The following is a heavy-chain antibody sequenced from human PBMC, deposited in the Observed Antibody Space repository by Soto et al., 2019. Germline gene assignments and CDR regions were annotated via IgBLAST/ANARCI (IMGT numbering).Heavy chain of an antibody. CDR3: ARGDDYGNRKAD. Sequence: QVQLVESGGGVVQPGRSLILSCAASGFTFSSYAMHWVRQAPGKGLEWVAVISYDGSNKYYADSVKGRFTISRDNSKNTLYLQMNSLRAEDTAVYYCARGDDYGNRKADWGQGTLVTLSS. CDR2: ISYDGSNK. D-gene: IGHD4-4*01. CDR1: GFTFSSYA. V-gene: IGHV3-30-3*01. J-gene: IGHJ4*02.